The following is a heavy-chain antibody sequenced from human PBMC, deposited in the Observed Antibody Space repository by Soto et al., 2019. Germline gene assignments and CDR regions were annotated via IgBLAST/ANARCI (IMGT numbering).Heavy chain of an antibody. Sequence: QVQLVESGGGLVKPGESLRLSCEASGFTFSDYYMTWIRQAPGRGLEWVSYISSRADTIYYADAVKGRFTISTDNTKNSLYLQMNSLRAEDTAVYYCAREGPGIAAPDYWGQGTLVTVSS. D-gene: IGHD6-6*01. CDR3: AREGPGIAAPDY. J-gene: IGHJ4*02. CDR1: GFTFSDYY. CDR2: ISSRADTI. V-gene: IGHV3-11*01.